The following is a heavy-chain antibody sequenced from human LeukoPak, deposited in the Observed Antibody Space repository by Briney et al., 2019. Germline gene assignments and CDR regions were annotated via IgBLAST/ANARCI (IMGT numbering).Heavy chain of an antibody. J-gene: IGHJ4*02. CDR2: IIPIFGTA. V-gene: IGHV1-69*13. CDR1: GYTFTAYY. CDR3: ARETLVVPAAISYFDY. D-gene: IGHD2-2*01. Sequence: ASVKVSCKASGYTFTAYYMYWVRQAPGQGLEWMGGIIPIFGTANYAQKFQGRVTITADESTSTAYMELSSLRSEDTAVYYCARETLVVPAAISYFDYWGQGTLVTVSS.